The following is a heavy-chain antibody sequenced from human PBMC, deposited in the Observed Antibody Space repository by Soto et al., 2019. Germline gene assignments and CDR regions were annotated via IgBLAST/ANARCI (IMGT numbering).Heavy chain of an antibody. Sequence: GGSLRLSCAASGFTFSSYAMSWVRQAPGKGLEWVSAISGSGGSTYYADSVKGRFTISRDNSKNTLYLQMNSPRAEDTAVYYCAKNLPTYYDFWSGYFDYWAQGTLVTVSS. D-gene: IGHD3-3*01. V-gene: IGHV3-23*01. CDR2: ISGSGGST. CDR3: AKNLPTYYDFWSGYFDY. CDR1: GFTFSSYA. J-gene: IGHJ4*02.